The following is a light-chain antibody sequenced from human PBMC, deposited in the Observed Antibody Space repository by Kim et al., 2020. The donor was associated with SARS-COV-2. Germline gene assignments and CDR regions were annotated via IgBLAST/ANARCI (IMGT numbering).Light chain of an antibody. CDR1: QSVSSN. CDR3: QQYNNWPPMYT. J-gene: IGKJ2*01. V-gene: IGKV3-15*01. CDR2: GAS. Sequence: GERATLSRRASQSVSSNLAWYQQKPGQAPRLLIYGASTRATGIPARFSGSGSGTEFTLTISSLQSEDFAVYYCQQYNNWPPMYTFGQGTKLEI.